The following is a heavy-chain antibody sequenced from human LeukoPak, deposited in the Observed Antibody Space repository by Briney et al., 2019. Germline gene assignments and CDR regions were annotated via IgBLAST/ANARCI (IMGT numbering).Heavy chain of an antibody. CDR3: ARVTNGGYDSGNFDY. Sequence: PGGSLRLSCAASGFTFSSYEMNWVRQAPGKGLEWVSFISTSSSYIYYADSVKGRFTISRDNAKNSLYLQMNSLRAEDTAVYYCARVTNGGYDSGNFDYWGQGTLVTVSS. J-gene: IGHJ4*02. CDR1: GFTFSSYE. D-gene: IGHD5-12*01. CDR2: ISTSSSYI. V-gene: IGHV3-21*01.